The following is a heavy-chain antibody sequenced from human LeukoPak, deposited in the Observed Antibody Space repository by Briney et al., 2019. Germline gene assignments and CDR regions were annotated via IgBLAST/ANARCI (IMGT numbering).Heavy chain of an antibody. Sequence: GASVKVSCKASGYTFTSYYMYWVRQAPGQGLEWMGIINPSGGSTSYAQKFQGRVTMTRDTSTSTVYMELSSLRSEDTAVYYCAREKGYYGSGEEFDPWGQGTLVTVSS. CDR3: AREKGYYGSGEEFDP. J-gene: IGHJ5*02. V-gene: IGHV1-46*01. CDR2: INPSGGST. CDR1: GYTFTSYY. D-gene: IGHD3-10*01.